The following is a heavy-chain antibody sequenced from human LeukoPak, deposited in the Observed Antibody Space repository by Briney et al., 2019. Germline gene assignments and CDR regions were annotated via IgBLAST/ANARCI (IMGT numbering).Heavy chain of an antibody. D-gene: IGHD1-1*01. CDR3: ARVGPARLEDY. CDR1: GGSFSGYY. Sequence: SETLSLTCAVYGGSFSGYYWSWIRQPPGKGLEWIGEINHSGSTNYNPSLKSRVTISVDMSKNQFSLKLSSVTAADTAVYYCARVGPARLEDYWGQGTLVTVSS. V-gene: IGHV4-34*01. CDR2: INHSGST. J-gene: IGHJ4*02.